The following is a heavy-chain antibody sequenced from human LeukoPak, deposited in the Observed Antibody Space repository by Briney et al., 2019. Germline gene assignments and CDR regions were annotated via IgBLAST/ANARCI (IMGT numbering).Heavy chain of an antibody. CDR2: ISGGGGTI. Sequence: GGSLRLSCAASGFTFDNYALSWVRQPPGKGLEWVSGISGGGGTIYYTDSVKGRFTISRDNSKNTLYLQMNSLRAEDTAVYYCARDGHYYDSSGYPYYFDYWGQGTLVTVSS. D-gene: IGHD3-22*01. J-gene: IGHJ4*02. V-gene: IGHV3-23*01. CDR3: ARDGHYYDSSGYPYYFDY. CDR1: GFTFDNYA.